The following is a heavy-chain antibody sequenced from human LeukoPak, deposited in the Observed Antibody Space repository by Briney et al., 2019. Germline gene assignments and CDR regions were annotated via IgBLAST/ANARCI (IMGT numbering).Heavy chain of an antibody. CDR1: GFTFDDYA. CDR3: AKDIRLGATFGDYFDY. J-gene: IGHJ4*02. CDR2: ISWNSGSI. V-gene: IGHV3-9*01. Sequence: GGSLRLSCAASGFTFDDYAMHWVRQAPGKGLEWVSGISWNSGSIGYADSVKGRFTISRDNAKNSLYLQVNSLRAEDTALYYCAKDIRLGATFGDYFDYWGQGTLVTVSS. D-gene: IGHD1-26*01.